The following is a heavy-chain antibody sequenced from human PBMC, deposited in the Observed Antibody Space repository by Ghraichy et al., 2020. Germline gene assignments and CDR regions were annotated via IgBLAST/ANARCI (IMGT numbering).Heavy chain of an antibody. D-gene: IGHD5-18*01. J-gene: IGHJ4*02. CDR3: ARVRGYNYGLFDY. CDR2: IFYSGSS. V-gene: IGHV4-61*01. CDR1: GGSVNSGNYY. Sequence: GSLSLTCSVSGGSVNSGNYYWSWIRQPPGKGLEWIGYIFYSGSSNYSPSLKSRVTISVDTSKNQFSLRLSSVTAADTAVYYCARVRGYNYGLFDYWGQGTLVTVSS.